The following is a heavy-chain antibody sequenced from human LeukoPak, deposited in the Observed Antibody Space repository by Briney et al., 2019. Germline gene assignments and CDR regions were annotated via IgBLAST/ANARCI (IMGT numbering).Heavy chain of an antibody. D-gene: IGHD6-19*01. CDR3: ARDQWLDY. V-gene: IGHV3-48*01. CDR1: GFTFSGYI. CDR2: ISTTSNTI. J-gene: IGHJ4*02. Sequence: GGSLRLSCAASGFTFSGYIMNWVRQAPGKGLEWVSFISTTSNTIYYADSVKSRFTVSRDNAKNSLYLQMNSLRAEDTAVYYCARDQWLDYWGQGTLVTVSS.